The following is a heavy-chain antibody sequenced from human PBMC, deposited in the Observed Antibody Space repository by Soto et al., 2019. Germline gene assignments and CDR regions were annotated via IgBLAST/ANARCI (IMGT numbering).Heavy chain of an antibody. Sequence: ASVKVSCKASGYTFTTYLLHCVRQAPGQGLAWMGWINVGNGDTKYSQEFQGRVTITRDTSASTAYMELSSLRSEDTAVYYCAISSNWDRPFDFWGQGTLVTVSS. CDR3: AISSNWDRPFDF. CDR1: GYTFTTYL. J-gene: IGHJ4*02. D-gene: IGHD4-4*01. CDR2: INVGNGDT. V-gene: IGHV1-3*01.